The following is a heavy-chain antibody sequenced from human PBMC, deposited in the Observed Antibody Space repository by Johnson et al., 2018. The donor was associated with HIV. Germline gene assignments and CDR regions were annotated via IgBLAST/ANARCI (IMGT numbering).Heavy chain of an antibody. V-gene: IGHV3-30*04. D-gene: IGHD1-26*01. CDR1: GFTFGDYA. Sequence: QVQLVESGGGLVQPGRSLRLSCTASGFTFGDYAMHWVRQAPGKGLEWVAVISYDGSNKYYADSVKGRFTISRDNSKNTLYLQMTSLRAEDTAVCYCAREGWALIWGQGAMVTVSS. CDR3: AREGWALI. J-gene: IGHJ3*02. CDR2: ISYDGSNK.